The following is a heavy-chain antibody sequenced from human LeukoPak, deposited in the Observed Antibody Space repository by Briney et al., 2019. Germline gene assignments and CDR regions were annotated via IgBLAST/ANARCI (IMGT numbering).Heavy chain of an antibody. Sequence: AGGSLRLSCAASGFTFSSYWMSWVRQAPGKGLEWVANIKQDGSEKYYVDSVKGRFTISRDNAKNSLYLQMNSLRAEDTAVYYCAKDQVRYGQTMDYFDFWGQGTLVTVSS. V-gene: IGHV3-7*03. D-gene: IGHD5-18*01. CDR3: AKDQVRYGQTMDYFDF. J-gene: IGHJ4*02. CDR1: GFTFSSYW. CDR2: IKQDGSEK.